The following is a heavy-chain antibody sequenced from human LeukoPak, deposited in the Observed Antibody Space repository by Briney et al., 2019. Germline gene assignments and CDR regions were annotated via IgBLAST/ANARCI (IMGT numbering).Heavy chain of an antibody. V-gene: IGHV5-10-1*01. CDR2: IDPSGSST. J-gene: IGHJ3*02. D-gene: IGHD3-3*02. CDR1: GFSFTSYW. Sequence: GESLKISCKGSGFSFTSYWISWVRQMPGKGLEWMGRIDPSGSSTNYSPSFQGHVTISADKSIITASLQWSSLKASDTAMYYCARQRGIGAFDMWGQGTMVTVSS. CDR3: ARQRGIGAFDM.